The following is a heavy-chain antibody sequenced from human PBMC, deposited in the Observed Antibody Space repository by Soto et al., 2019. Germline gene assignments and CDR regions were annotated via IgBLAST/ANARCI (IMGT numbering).Heavy chain of an antibody. Sequence: QVQLVQSGAEVKKPGSSVKVSCKASGGVFRNYAINWVRQAPGQGLEWMGGIIPVFGTADYAQKFQGRVTITAAESTTTAYMELTSLKTEDTAVYYCARDRWGSYSFDSWGQGTLVTVAS. CDR1: GGVFRNYA. CDR2: IIPVFGTA. CDR3: ARDRWGSYSFDS. D-gene: IGHD1-26*01. V-gene: IGHV1-69*01. J-gene: IGHJ5*01.